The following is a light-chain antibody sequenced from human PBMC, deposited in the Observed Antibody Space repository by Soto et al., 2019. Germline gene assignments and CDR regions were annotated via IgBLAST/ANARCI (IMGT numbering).Light chain of an antibody. Sequence: VVTQEPSFSVSPGGTVTLTCGLTSGSVSTGYHPSWYQQTPGQAPRTLIYSTNTRSSGVPDRFSGSILGNKAALTIAGAQADDESDYYSVLYMGGGSYVFGTGTKLTVL. CDR1: SGSVSTGYH. J-gene: IGLJ1*01. CDR3: VLYMGGGSYV. CDR2: STN. V-gene: IGLV8-61*01.